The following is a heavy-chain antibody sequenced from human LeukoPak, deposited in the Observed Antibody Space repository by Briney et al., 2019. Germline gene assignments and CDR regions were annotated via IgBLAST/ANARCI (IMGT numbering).Heavy chain of an antibody. CDR2: INHSGST. CDR3: ARDGWFDP. V-gene: IGHV4-34*01. Sequence: PSETLSLTCAVYGGSFSDYYWSWIRQPPGKGLEWIGEINHSGSTNYNPSLKSRVTISVDTSKNQFSLKLSSVTAADTAVYYCARDGWFDPWGQGTLVTVSS. CDR1: GGSFSDYY. J-gene: IGHJ5*02.